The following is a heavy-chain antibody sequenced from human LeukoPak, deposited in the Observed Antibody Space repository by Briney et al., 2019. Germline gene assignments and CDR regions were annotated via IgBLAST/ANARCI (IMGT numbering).Heavy chain of an antibody. Sequence: SETLSLTCTVSGGSISSDGYYWSWIRQLPGKGLEWIGLIYYSGNTYYNPSLKSRVTISVDTSKNQFSLKLSSVTAADTVIYYCARVPSSTESFDYWGQGTLVTVSS. CDR3: ARVPSSTESFDY. CDR1: GGSISSDGYY. D-gene: IGHD2-2*01. J-gene: IGHJ4*02. CDR2: IYYSGNT. V-gene: IGHV4-31*03.